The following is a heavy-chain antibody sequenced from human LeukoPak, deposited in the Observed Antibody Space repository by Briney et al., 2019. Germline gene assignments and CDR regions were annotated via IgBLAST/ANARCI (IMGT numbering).Heavy chain of an antibody. J-gene: IGHJ4*02. CDR2: IYYSGST. CDR3: ASVNSGGLFDY. V-gene: IGHV4-59*01. CDR1: GESISGFY. D-gene: IGHD6-19*01. Sequence: SETLSLTCTVSGESISGFYWTWIRQPPGKGLEWIGYIYYSGSTNYNPSLKSRVTISVGTSKNQFSLKLSSVTAADTAVYYCASVNSGGLFDYWGQGTLVTVSS.